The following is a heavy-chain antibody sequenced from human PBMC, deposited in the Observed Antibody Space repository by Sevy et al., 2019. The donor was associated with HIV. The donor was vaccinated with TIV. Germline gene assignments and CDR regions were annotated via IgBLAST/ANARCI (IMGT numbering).Heavy chain of an antibody. CDR2: IFYSGST. Sequence: SETLSLTCTVSGGSISSDDYYWSWIRQPPGKGLEWIGYIFYSGSTYYNPSLKSRVTIPGGTSKNQFSLKLSSVTAADTAVYYCARSRAGGGPLFFDYWGQGTLVTVSS. D-gene: IGHD3-16*01. J-gene: IGHJ4*02. V-gene: IGHV4-30-4*01. CDR3: ARSRAGGGPLFFDY. CDR1: GGSISSDDYY.